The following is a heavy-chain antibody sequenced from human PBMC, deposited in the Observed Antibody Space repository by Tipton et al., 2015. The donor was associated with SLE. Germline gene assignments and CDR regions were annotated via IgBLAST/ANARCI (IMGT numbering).Heavy chain of an antibody. D-gene: IGHD4-17*01. Sequence: GLVKPSETLSLTCTVSGGSISSYYWSWIRQSPGKGLDWIGSVNYRGKTYYHASLKSRISMSADTSKQQLSLKVESVTAADTAIYYCVRDQDMTTGENMFDPWGQGILVTVSS. CDR2: VNYRGKT. J-gene: IGHJ5*02. CDR3: VRDQDMTTGENMFDP. CDR1: GGSISSYY. V-gene: IGHV4-59*01.